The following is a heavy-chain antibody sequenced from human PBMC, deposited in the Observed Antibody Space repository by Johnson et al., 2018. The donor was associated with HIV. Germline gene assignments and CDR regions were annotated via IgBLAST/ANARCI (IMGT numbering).Heavy chain of an antibody. CDR2: ISYDGSNK. V-gene: IGHV3-30*03. CDR1: GFTFSSYG. D-gene: IGHD4-17*01. J-gene: IGHJ3*02. CDR3: ATLVRDYDDTLTDDAFHI. Sequence: QVQLVESGGGVVQPGRSLRLSCAASGFTFSSYGMHWVRQAPGKGLEWVAVISYDGSNKYYADSVKGRFTISRDNSKNTLYLQMNSLRAEDTAVYYCATLVRDYDDTLTDDAFHIWGQGTVLTVSS.